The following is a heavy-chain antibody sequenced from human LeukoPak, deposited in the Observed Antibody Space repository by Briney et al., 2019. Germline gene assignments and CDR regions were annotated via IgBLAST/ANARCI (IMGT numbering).Heavy chain of an antibody. V-gene: IGHV5-51*01. CDR3: ARGVPDAPYYYYYMDV. CDR1: GCSFTSYW. Sequence: GGALQISCKGSGCSFTSYWIGWVRRMAGKGVEWMGIIYPGDSDTRYSPSFQGRVTISADKSISTACLQWSSLKASGTAMYYCARGVPDAPYYYYYMDVWGKGTTVTVSS. D-gene: IGHD2-2*01. CDR2: IYPGDSDT. J-gene: IGHJ6*03.